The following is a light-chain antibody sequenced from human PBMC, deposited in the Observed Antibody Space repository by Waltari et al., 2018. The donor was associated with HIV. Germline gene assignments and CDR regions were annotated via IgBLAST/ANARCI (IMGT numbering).Light chain of an antibody. CDR3: QQRSNGAPLT. CDR2: DAS. CDR1: QSLSRF. J-gene: IGKJ4*01. V-gene: IGKV3-11*01. Sequence: EVVLTQSPATLSLSPGERATLSCRASQSLSRFLAWYQQKPGQAPRLLIYDASNGATGIPGRFSGSGSGTDFTLTINSLEPEDFAVYYCQQRSNGAPLTFGGGTKVEIK.